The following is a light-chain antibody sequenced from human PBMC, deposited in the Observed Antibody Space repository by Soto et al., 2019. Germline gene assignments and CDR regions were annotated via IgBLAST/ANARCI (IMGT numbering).Light chain of an antibody. J-gene: IGKJ1*01. CDR2: DAS. CDR1: QSVSSY. CDR3: QQRSNWPRT. Sequence: EIVLTQSPATLSLSPRERATLSCRASQSVSSYLAWYQQKPGQAPRLLIYDASNRATGIPARFSGSGSGTYFTHTIRSLEPEDFAVYYCQQRSNWPRTFGQGTKVEIK. V-gene: IGKV3-11*01.